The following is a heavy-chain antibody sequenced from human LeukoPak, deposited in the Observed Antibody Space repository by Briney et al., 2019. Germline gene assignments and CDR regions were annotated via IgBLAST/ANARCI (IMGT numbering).Heavy chain of an antibody. CDR3: ATPDRGYSYGYGFDY. CDR1: GGTFSSYA. J-gene: IGHJ4*02. V-gene: IGHV1-69*05. CDR2: IIPIFGTA. D-gene: IGHD5-18*01. Sequence: SVKVSXKASGGTFSSYAISWVRQAPGQGLEWMGGIIPIFGTANYAQKFQGRVTITTDESTSTAYMELSSLRSEDTAVYYCATPDRGYSYGYGFDYWGQGTLVTVSS.